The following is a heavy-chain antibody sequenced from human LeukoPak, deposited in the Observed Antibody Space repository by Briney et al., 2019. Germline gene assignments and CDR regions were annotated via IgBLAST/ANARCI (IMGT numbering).Heavy chain of an antibody. V-gene: IGHV4-34*01. CDR1: GGSFSGYY. J-gene: IGHJ4*02. Sequence: PSETLSLTCAVYGGSFSGYYWSWIRQPPGKGLEWIGEINHSGSTNYNPSLKSRVTISVDTSKNQFSLKLSSVTAADTAVYYCASLISSGYYFDYWGQGTLVTVSS. CDR3: ASLISSGYYFDY. D-gene: IGHD3-22*01. CDR2: INHSGST.